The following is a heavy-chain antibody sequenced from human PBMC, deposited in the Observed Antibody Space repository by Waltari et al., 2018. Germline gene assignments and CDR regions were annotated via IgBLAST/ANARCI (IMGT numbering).Heavy chain of an antibody. J-gene: IGHJ6*02. CDR3: ARESPDFYYYYGMDV. Sequence: QVQLQESGPGLVKPSETLSLTCAVSGYSISSGYYWGWIRQPPGKGLEWIGSIYHSGSTTYNPSLKSRVTISVDTSKNQFSLKLSSVTAADTAVYYCARESPDFYYYYGMDVWGQGTTVTVSS. CDR2: IYHSGST. CDR1: GYSISSGYY. V-gene: IGHV4-38-2*02.